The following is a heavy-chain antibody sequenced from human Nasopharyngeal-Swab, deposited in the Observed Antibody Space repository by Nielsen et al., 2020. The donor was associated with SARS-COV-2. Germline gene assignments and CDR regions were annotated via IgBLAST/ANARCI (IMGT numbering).Heavy chain of an antibody. V-gene: IGHV4-59*12. CDR1: GGSISTYY. J-gene: IGHJ3*02. Sequence: SETLSLTCTVFGGSISTYYWSWIRQAPGKGLEWIGYIYYSGSTSYNPSLKSRVTISVDTSKNQFSLKLSSVTAADTAVYYCAREVRGYAYGTRSFDIWGQGTMVTVSS. CDR2: IYYSGST. D-gene: IGHD5-18*01. CDR3: AREVRGYAYGTRSFDI.